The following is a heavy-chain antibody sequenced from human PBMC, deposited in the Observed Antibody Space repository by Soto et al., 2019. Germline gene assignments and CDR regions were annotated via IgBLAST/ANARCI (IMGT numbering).Heavy chain of an antibody. CDR2: IYWDDDK. CDR3: AHAFSYSSSEGDYYYYYYMDV. CDR1: GFSLSTSGVG. V-gene: IGHV2-5*02. D-gene: IGHD6-13*01. J-gene: IGHJ6*03. Sequence: SGPTLVNPTQTLTLTCTFSGFSLSTSGVGVGWIRQPPGKALEWLALIYWDDDKRYSPSLKSRLTITKDTSKNQVVLTMTNMDPVDTATYYCAHAFSYSSSEGDYYYYYYMDVWGKGTTVTVSS.